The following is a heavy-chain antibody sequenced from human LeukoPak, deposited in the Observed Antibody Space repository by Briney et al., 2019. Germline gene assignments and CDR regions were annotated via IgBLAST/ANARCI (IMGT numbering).Heavy chain of an antibody. J-gene: IGHJ5*02. CDR2: VFYNGAT. Sequence: SETLSLTCIVSGGSISSSIYYWAWVRQPPGKGLEWIGTVFYNGATQYSPSLRSRVTISIDTSTNQFSLKLSSVTAADTAVYYCARVGAVIAAAGKGWFDTWGQGTLATVSS. CDR1: GGSISSSIYY. D-gene: IGHD6-13*01. V-gene: IGHV4-39*07. CDR3: ARVGAVIAAAGKGWFDT.